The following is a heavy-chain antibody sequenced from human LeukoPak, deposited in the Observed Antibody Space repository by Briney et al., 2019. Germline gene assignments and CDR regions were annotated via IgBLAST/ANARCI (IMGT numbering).Heavy chain of an antibody. CDR3: ARYRRIAVAGMFDY. D-gene: IGHD6-19*01. CDR2: IYYSGST. CDR1: GGSISSSSYC. V-gene: IGHV4-39*01. Sequence: PSETLSLTCTVSGGSISSSSYCWGWIRQPPGKGLEWIGSIYYSGSTYYNPSLKSRVTISVDTPKNQFSLKLSSVTAADTAVYYCARYRRIAVAGMFDYWGQGTLVTVSS. J-gene: IGHJ4*02.